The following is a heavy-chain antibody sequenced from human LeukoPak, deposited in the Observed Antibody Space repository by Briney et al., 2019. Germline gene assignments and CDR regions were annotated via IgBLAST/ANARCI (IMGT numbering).Heavy chain of an antibody. CDR2: IYYSGNT. Sequence: SETLSLTCTVSGGSISSSSYYWGWIRQSPGKGLEWIGSIYYSGNTYYNPSLNSRVTITVDTSKNQFSLQLSSVTAADTTVYYCARSHIVAVAGFAFDIWGQGTLVTVSS. J-gene: IGHJ3*02. CDR1: GGSISSSSYY. V-gene: IGHV4-39*01. D-gene: IGHD2-21*01. CDR3: ARSHIVAVAGFAFDI.